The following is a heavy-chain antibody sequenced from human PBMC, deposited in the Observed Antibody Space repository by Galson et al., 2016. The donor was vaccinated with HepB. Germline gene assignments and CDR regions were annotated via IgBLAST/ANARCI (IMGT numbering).Heavy chain of an antibody. CDR2: IDSGGGGRT. D-gene: IGHD3-22*01. CDR3: AKDVSIAYYYDRSGYFLRAAGDY. Sequence: SLRLSCAASGFTFSSYPMTWVRQAPGRGLDWVSSIDSGGGGRTYYADSVKGRFIISRDNSKTALYLQMNSLRAEDTAVYYCAKDVSIAYYYDRSGYFLRAAGDYWGQGTLVTVSS. CDR1: GFTFSSYP. J-gene: IGHJ4*02. V-gene: IGHV3-23*01.